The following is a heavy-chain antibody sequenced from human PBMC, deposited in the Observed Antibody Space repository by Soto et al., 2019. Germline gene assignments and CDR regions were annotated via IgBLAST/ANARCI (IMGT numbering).Heavy chain of an antibody. Sequence: EVQLLESGGGLVQPGGSLRLSCAASGFPLSTYGMTWVRQAPGKGLEWVSAITCTVGNTYYVDSVKGRFTSSRDNSKNMLYLQVNSLRVEDPAVYYCARIRGYWYGLDVWGQGTTVTVSS. CDR3: ARIRGYWYGLDV. CDR2: ITCTVGNT. V-gene: IGHV3-23*01. J-gene: IGHJ6*02. CDR1: GFPLSTYG.